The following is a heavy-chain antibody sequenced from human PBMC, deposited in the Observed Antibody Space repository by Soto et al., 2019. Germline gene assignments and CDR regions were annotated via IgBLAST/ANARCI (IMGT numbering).Heavy chain of an antibody. V-gene: IGHV1-69*02. J-gene: IGHJ5*02. CDR2: IIPILGIA. D-gene: IGHD2-15*01. CDR1: GGTFSSYT. Sequence: QVQLVQSGAEVKKPGSSVKVSCKASGGTFSSYTISWVRQAPGQGLEWMGRIIPILGIANYAQKFQGRVTITADKSTSTAHMELSSLRSEDTAVYYCARGRGCSGGSCFGNWFDPWGQGTLVTVSS. CDR3: ARGRGCSGGSCFGNWFDP.